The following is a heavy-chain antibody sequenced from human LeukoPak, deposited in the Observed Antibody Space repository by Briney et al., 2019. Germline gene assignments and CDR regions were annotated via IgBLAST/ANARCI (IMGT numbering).Heavy chain of an antibody. V-gene: IGHV3-33*01. D-gene: IGHD2-15*01. Sequence: GGSLRLSCAASGFTFSSFGMNWVRQAPGKGLEWVAVIWDDGSKKHYADSVKGRFTISRDNSKNTLCLQMDSLRAEDTAVYYCAMNLGSCSGGTCYEEFWGQGTLVTVSS. CDR1: GFTFSSFG. CDR2: IWDDGSKK. CDR3: AMNLGSCSGGTCYEEF. J-gene: IGHJ4*02.